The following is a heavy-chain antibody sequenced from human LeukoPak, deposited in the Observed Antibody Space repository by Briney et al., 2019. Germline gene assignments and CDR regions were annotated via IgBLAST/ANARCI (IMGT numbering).Heavy chain of an antibody. CDR1: GGTFSSYA. CDR2: IIPIFGTA. Sequence: VASVKVSCKASGGTFSSYAISWVRQAPGQGLEWMGGIIPIFGTANYAQKFQGRVTITADESTSTAYMELSSLRSEDTAVYYCARASEQLENYYYYYMDVWGKGTTVTVSS. CDR3: ARASEQLENYYYYYMDV. V-gene: IGHV1-69*13. J-gene: IGHJ6*03. D-gene: IGHD6-6*01.